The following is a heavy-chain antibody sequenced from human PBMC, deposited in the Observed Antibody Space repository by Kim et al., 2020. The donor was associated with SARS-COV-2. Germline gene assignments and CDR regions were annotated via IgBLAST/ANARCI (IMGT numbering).Heavy chain of an antibody. CDR1: GGSISSSSYY. J-gene: IGHJ4*02. V-gene: IGHV4-39*01. D-gene: IGHD5-12*01. CDR2: IYYSGST. Sequence: SETLSLTCTVSGGSISSSSYYWGWIRQPPGKGLEWIGSIYYSGSTYYNPSLKSRVTISVDTSKNQFSLKLSSVTAADTAVYYCANLLVADYYFDYWGQGTLVTVSS. CDR3: ANLLVADYYFDY.